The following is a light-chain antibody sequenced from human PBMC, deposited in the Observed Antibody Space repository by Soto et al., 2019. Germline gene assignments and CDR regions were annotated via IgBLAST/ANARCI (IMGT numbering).Light chain of an antibody. Sequence: DMQMTQSPSTLSASVGDRVTITCRASQSISSWLAWYQQKPGKAPKLLIYKASSLESGVPSRFSGSGSGREFTLTISSLQPDDFATYYCQQYNSYWWTFGQGTKVEIK. CDR1: QSISSW. CDR2: KAS. V-gene: IGKV1-5*03. J-gene: IGKJ1*01. CDR3: QQYNSYWWT.